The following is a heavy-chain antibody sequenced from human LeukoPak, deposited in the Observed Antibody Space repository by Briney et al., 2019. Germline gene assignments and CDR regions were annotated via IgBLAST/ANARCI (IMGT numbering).Heavy chain of an antibody. CDR2: ISGSGTRT. CDR1: GFTLSSYA. Sequence: PGGSLRLSCVGSGFTLSSYAMSWVRQAPGKGLEWVSAISGSGTRTYYPDSVKGRFTISRDNSKNTLYLQMNSLRAEDTAVYYCAKAPTKEEEWLLLNYFDYWGQGTLVTVSS. D-gene: IGHD3-22*01. J-gene: IGHJ4*02. CDR3: AKAPTKEEEWLLLNYFDY. V-gene: IGHV3-23*01.